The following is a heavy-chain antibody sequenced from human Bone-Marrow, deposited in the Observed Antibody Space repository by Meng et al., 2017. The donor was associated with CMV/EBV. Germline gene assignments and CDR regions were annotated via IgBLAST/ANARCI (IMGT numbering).Heavy chain of an antibody. Sequence: IPVEESGPALVKPTQTLSLTCTFSGFSFSTSGVGVGWIRQPPGKALEWLALIYWDDYKRYSPSLKSRLTITKDTSKNQVVLTMTNMDPVDTATYYCAHITPRPGWIAYWGQGTLVTVSS. CDR3: AHITPRPGWIAY. CDR1: GFSFSTSGVG. D-gene: IGHD6-6*01. CDR2: IYWDDYK. J-gene: IGHJ4*02. V-gene: IGHV2-5*02.